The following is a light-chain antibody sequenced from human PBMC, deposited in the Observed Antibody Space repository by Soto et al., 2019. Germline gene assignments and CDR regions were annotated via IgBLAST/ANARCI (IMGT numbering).Light chain of an antibody. J-gene: IGKJ5*01. CDR1: QSVSNN. V-gene: IGKV3-15*01. CDR2: GAS. Sequence: EIMMTQSPVTLSVSPGERATLSCRAGQSVSNNLAWYQQKPGQAPRLLIYGASTRATGIPARFSGSGSGTEFTLIISSLQSEDFAVYFCQQYNNYITFGQGTRLEIK. CDR3: QQYNNYIT.